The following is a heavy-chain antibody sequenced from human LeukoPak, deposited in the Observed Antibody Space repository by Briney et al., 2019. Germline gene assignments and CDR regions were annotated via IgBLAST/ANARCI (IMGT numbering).Heavy chain of an antibody. Sequence: ASVKVSCKASGYTFTGYYMHWVRQAPGQGLEWMGWIYPKTGGTNYAQKFQGRVTMTRDTSISTIRTAYMELSRLRSDDTAVYYCARVSGLGYFDYWGQGTLVTVSS. CDR2: IYPKTGGT. J-gene: IGHJ4*02. V-gene: IGHV1-2*02. D-gene: IGHD2/OR15-2a*01. CDR3: ARVSGLGYFDY. CDR1: GYTFTGYY.